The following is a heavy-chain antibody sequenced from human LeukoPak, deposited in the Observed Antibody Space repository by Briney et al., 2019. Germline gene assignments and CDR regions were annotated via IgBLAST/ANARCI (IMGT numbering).Heavy chain of an antibody. J-gene: IGHJ4*02. Sequence: PGGSLRLSCAASGFTFSSYAMHWVRQAPGKGLEWVAVISYDGSNKYYADSVKGRFTISRDNSKNTLYLQMNSLRAEDTAVYYCAHLARNSWGQGTLVTVSS. D-gene: IGHD1-14*01. CDR1: GFTFSSYA. V-gene: IGHV3-30*04. CDR3: AHLARNS. CDR2: ISYDGSNK.